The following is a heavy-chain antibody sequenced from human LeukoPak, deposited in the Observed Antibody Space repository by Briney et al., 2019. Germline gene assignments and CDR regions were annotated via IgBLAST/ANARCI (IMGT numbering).Heavy chain of an antibody. CDR1: GYTLTELS. J-gene: IGHJ5*02. CDR3: ATRPYDSSGYYYGWFDP. CDR2: FDPEDGET. V-gene: IGHV1-24*01. Sequence: ASVKVSCKVSGYTLTELSMHWVRQAPGKGLEWMGGFDPEDGETIYAQKFQGRVTMTEDTSTGTAYMELSSLRSEDTAVYYCATRPYDSSGYYYGWFDPWGQGTLVTVSS. D-gene: IGHD3-22*01.